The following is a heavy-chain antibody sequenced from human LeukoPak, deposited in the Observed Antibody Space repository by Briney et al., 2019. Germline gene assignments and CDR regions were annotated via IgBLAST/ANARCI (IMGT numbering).Heavy chain of an antibody. V-gene: IGHV3-23*01. CDR1: GFTFSSFA. Sequence: GGSLRLSCAASGFTFSSFAVSWVRQAPGKGLEWVSAIGGGGVDTYYADSVKGRFTISRDNSKNTLYLQMNSLRAEDTAVYYCAKRGESCSSTNCLKYYFDYWGQGTLVTVSS. D-gene: IGHD2-2*01. CDR2: IGGGGVDT. J-gene: IGHJ4*02. CDR3: AKRGESCSSTNCLKYYFDY.